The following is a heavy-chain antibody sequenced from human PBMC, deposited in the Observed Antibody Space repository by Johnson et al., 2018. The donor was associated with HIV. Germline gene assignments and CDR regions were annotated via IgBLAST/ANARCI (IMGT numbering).Heavy chain of an antibody. V-gene: IGHV3-74*01. D-gene: IGHD3-10*01. CDR2: INGDGSGI. CDR3: ASFWATGAFDI. Sequence: VQLVESGGVLVQPGGSLRLSCAASGFTFSSYWMHWVRQGPGKGLVWVSRINGDGSGITYADSVKGRFTISRDNAKNTLYLQMNSLRAEDTAVYYCASFWATGAFDIWGQGTMVTVSS. CDR1: GFTFSSYW. J-gene: IGHJ3*02.